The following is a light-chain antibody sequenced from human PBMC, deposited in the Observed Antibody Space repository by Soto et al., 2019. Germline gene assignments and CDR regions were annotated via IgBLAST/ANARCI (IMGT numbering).Light chain of an antibody. CDR2: GAS. V-gene: IGKV3-15*01. CDR3: QQYNNLPPFT. J-gene: IGKJ3*01. CDR1: QSVSSN. Sequence: EIVMTQSQATLSVSPGERATLSCRASQSVSSNLAWYQQKPGQAPRLLIYGASTRATGIPARFSGSGSGTEFTLTISSLQSEDFAVYYCQQYNNLPPFTFGPGTKVDIK.